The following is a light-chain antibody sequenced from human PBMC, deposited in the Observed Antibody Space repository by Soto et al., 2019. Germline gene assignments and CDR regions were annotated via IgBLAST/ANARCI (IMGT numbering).Light chain of an antibody. CDR1: QSISSW. Sequence: DIQMTQSPSTLSASVGDRVTITCRASQSISSWLAWYQQKPGKAPKLLIYDASSLESGVPSRFSGSGSGTEFTLTISSLEPDDFATYYCQQYNSYAYTFGQWHKLEIK. CDR2: DAS. CDR3: QQYNSYAYT. J-gene: IGKJ2*01. V-gene: IGKV1-5*01.